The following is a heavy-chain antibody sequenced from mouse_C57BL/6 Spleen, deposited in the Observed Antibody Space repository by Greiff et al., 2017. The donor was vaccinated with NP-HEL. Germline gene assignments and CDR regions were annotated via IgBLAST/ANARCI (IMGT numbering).Heavy chain of an antibody. CDR2: IYPGDGDT. CDR3: AIHYYCSTEDAMDY. D-gene: IGHD1-1*01. J-gene: IGHJ4*01. Sequence: VKLMESGPELVKPGASVKISCKASGYAFSSSWMNWVKQRPGKGLEWIGRIYPGDGDTNYNGKFKGKATLTADKSSSTAYMQLSSLTSEDSAVYFFAIHYYCSTEDAMDYWGQGTSVTVSS. CDR1: GYAFSSSW. V-gene: IGHV1-82*01.